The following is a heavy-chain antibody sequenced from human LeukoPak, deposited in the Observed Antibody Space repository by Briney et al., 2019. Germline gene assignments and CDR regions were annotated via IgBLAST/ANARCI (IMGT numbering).Heavy chain of an antibody. CDR1: GFTFNSCS. CDR3: ARHSSSWRFDFDY. V-gene: IGHV3-21*01. CDR2: ISSSSSYI. J-gene: IGHJ4*02. D-gene: IGHD6-13*01. Sequence: GGSLRLSCAASGFTFNSCSMNWVRQAPGKGLEWVSSISSSSSYISYAESLKGRFTVSRDNAKNSPYLQMNSLRAEDTAVYYCARHSSSWRFDFDYWGQGTLVTVSS.